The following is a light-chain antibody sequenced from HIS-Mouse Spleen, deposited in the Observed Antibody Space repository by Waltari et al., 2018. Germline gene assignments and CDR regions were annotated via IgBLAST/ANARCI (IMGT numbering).Light chain of an antibody. J-gene: IGLJ3*02. CDR2: EVS. V-gene: IGLV2-14*01. CDR1: RSAVGGYNY. Sequence: QSALTQPASVSGSPGQSTTISCTGTRSAVGGYNYVSWYQQHPGKAPKLMIYEVSNRPSGVSNRFSGSKSGNTASLTISGLQAEDEADYYCSSYTSSSTWVFGGGTKLTVL. CDR3: SSYTSSSTWV.